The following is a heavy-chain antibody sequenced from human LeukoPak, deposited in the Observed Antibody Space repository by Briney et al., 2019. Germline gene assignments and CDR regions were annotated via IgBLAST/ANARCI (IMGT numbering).Heavy chain of an antibody. CDR3: AAHDSSGYYYGYYFDC. V-gene: IGHV4-38-2*02. CDR1: GYAITSGYY. D-gene: IGHD3-22*01. Sequence: SDTLSLTCSVSGYAITSGYYWGWFRHPPGKGLEWIGSIYYSGSTYYNPSLKSRVTISVDTSKNQFSLKLSSVTAADTAVYYCAAHDSSGYYYGYYFDCWGQGTLVTVSS. CDR2: IYYSGST. J-gene: IGHJ4*02.